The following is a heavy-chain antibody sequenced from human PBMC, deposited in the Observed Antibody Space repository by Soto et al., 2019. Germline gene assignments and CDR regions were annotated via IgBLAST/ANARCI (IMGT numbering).Heavy chain of an antibody. CDR3: ARRTFGSSRSFDI. V-gene: IGHV3-23*01. J-gene: IGHJ3*02. CDR2: ISDSGSLT. Sequence: VQLLESGGDLVHPGASLRLSCAASGFAFSSHPMSWVRQAPEKGREWVAGISDSGSLTYNADSVRGRFTISRDNSKNTLYLQMNSLRADDTAVYYCARRTFGSSRSFDIWGQGTMVTVSS. D-gene: IGHD6-6*01. CDR1: GFAFSSHP.